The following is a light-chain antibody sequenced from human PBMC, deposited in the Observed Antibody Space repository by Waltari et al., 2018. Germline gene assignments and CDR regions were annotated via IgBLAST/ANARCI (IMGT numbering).Light chain of an antibody. V-gene: IGLV2-14*03. J-gene: IGLJ2*01. CDR3: SSYSTSSTLVV. CDR1: SSDVGGYDY. Sequence: QSALTQPASVSGSPGQSISISCTGTSSDVGGYDYVSWYQQYPGKAPKLMLFDVSTRPSGGSDRFSGAKSGNTASLTISGLQAEDEAYYYCSSYSTSSTLVVFGGGTKVTVL. CDR2: DVS.